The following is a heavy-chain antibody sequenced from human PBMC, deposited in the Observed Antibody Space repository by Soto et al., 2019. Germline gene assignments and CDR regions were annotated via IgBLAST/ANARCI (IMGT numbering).Heavy chain of an antibody. D-gene: IGHD3-3*01. J-gene: IGHJ5*02. CDR1: GYTLTELS. CDR3: ATEPYCDFWSGSGWFDP. CDR2: FDPEDGET. V-gene: IGHV1-24*01. Sequence: SVKVSCKVSGYTLTELSMHWVGQSALRGLEWMGGFDPEDGETIYAQKFQGRVTMTEDTSTDTAYMELSSLRSEDTAVYYCATEPYCDFWSGSGWFDPWGQGTLVTVSS.